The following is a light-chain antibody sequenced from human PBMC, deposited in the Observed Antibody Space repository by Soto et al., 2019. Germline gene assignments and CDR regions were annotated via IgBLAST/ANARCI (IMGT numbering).Light chain of an antibody. CDR3: QQYGSSGT. CDR1: QTVSNNY. CDR2: GAS. J-gene: IGKJ1*01. Sequence: ELVLTQSPGPLSLSPGDRATLSGRAGQTVSNNYLAWSQQKPGQPPRLLLYGASNRAPGTPARFSGSGSGTDFTLTISRLETEDFAVYYRQQYGSSGTFGQGTKVDI. V-gene: IGKV3-20*01.